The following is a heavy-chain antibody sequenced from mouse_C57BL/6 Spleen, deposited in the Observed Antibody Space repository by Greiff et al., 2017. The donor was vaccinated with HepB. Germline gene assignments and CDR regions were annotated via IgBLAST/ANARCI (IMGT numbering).Heavy chain of an antibody. D-gene: IGHD4-1*01. CDR2: IYPGNSDT. CDR3: TRDLGRGYYAMDY. Sequence: VQLQQSGTVLARPGASVKMSCKTSGYTFTSYWMHWVKQRPGQGLEWIGAIYPGNSDTSYNQKFKGKAKLTAVTSASTAYMELSSLTNEDSAVYYCTRDLGRGYYAMDYWGQGTSVTVSS. CDR1: GYTFTSYW. J-gene: IGHJ4*01. V-gene: IGHV1-5*01.